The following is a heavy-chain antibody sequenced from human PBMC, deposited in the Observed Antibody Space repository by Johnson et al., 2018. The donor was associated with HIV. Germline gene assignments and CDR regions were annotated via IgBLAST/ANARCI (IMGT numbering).Heavy chain of an antibody. D-gene: IGHD1-1*01. V-gene: IGHV3-23*04. CDR3: ARGFEQLDDAFDI. Sequence: VQLVESGGGLVQPGGSLRLYCAASGFTFSSYAMSWVRQAPGKGLEWVSAISGSGGSTYYADSVQGRFTISRDNSKNTLYLQMNSLRAEDTAVYYCARGFEQLDDAFDIWGQGTMVTVSS. CDR2: ISGSGGST. J-gene: IGHJ3*02. CDR1: GFTFSSYA.